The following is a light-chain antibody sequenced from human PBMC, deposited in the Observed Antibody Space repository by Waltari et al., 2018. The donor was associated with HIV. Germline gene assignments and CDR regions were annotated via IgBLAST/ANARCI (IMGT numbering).Light chain of an antibody. CDR3: CSYAGTYTWV. Sequence: QSALTQPRSVSGSPGQSVTIPCRGSSPDIGDDNYVSWYQQHPGQVPKLVIFDVSKRPSGVPDRFSGSKSVNTASLTISGLQAEDEADYYCCSYAGTYTWVFGGGTRLTVL. J-gene: IGLJ2*01. V-gene: IGLV2-11*01. CDR2: DVS. CDR1: SPDIGDDNY.